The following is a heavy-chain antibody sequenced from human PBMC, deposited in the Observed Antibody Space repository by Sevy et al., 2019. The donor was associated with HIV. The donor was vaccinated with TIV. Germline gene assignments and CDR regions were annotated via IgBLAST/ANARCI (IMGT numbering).Heavy chain of an antibody. CDR2: ISFDATNK. CDR1: GFTFNRYS. D-gene: IGHD1-1*01. CDR3: ALERLSSDVAEYFQN. J-gene: IGHJ1*01. V-gene: IGHV3-30-3*01. Sequence: GGSLRLSCVASGFTFNRYSMHRVRQAPGKGLEWVATISFDATNKHYPDSVKGRFTISRDNFQNSLFLQMDSLRPEDTAVYYCALERLSSDVAEYFQNWGQGTLVTVSS.